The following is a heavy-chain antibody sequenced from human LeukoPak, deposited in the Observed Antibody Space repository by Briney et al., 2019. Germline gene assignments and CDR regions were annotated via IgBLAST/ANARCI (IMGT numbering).Heavy chain of an antibody. V-gene: IGHV1-24*01. CDR2: FDPEDGET. J-gene: IGHJ4*02. CDR3: ATALPYYYDSSGSKLGDY. D-gene: IGHD3-22*01. CDR1: GYTLTELS. Sequence: SVTVSCKVSGYTLTELSMHWVRQAPGKGLEWMGGFDPEDGETIYAQKFQGRVTMTEDTSTDTAYMELSSLRSEDTAVYYCATALPYYYDSSGSKLGDYWGQGTLVTVSS.